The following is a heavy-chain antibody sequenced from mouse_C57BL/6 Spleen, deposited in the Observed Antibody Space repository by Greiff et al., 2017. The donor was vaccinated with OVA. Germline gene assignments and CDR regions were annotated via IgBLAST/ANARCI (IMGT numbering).Heavy chain of an antibody. CDR1: GYTFTSYW. J-gene: IGHJ2*01. Sequence: QVQLQQPGAELVRPGSSVKLSCKASGYTFTSYWMHWVKQRPIQGLEWIGNIDPSDSETHYNQKFKDKATLTVDKSSSTAYMQLSSLTSEDSAVYYWARWGGSSYNYGGQGTTLTVSS. V-gene: IGHV1-52*01. CDR3: ARWGGSSYNY. D-gene: IGHD1-1*01. CDR2: IDPSDSET.